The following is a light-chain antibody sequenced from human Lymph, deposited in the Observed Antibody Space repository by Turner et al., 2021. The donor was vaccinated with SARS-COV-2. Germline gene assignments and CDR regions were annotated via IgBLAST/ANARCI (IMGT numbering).Light chain of an antibody. CDR2: DAS. CDR3: KQFNSYPLT. Sequence: AIQLTQSPSSLSASVGDRVTITCRASQAITSALAWSQQKPGKAPKLLIYDASSLESEVPSRFSGSGSGTDFTLTISSLQPEDFATYYCKQFNSYPLTFGGGTKVEIK. CDR1: QAITSA. V-gene: IGKV1-13*02. J-gene: IGKJ4*01.